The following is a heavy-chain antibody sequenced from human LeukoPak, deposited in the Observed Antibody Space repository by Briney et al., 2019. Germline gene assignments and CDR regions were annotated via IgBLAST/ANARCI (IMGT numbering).Heavy chain of an antibody. J-gene: IGHJ5*02. V-gene: IGHV1-69*05. CDR1: GCTFNNSA. D-gene: IGHD4-17*01. CDR3: ARDVHGDYGSGWFDP. CDR2: IMPLYGTA. Sequence: SVKVSCKTSGCTFNNSAISWVRQAPGQGLEWLGGIMPLYGTACYAQKFRGRVTITKDESTRTVYLELTSLTSDDTAVYYCARDVHGDYGSGWFDPWGQGTLVSVSS.